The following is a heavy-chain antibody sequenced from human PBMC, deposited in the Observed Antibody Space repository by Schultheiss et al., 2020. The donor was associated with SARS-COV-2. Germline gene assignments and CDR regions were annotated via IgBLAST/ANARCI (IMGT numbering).Heavy chain of an antibody. V-gene: IGHV4-39*01. CDR3: ARRPGFRDGYNQNLFDY. J-gene: IGHJ4*02. CDR1: GGSISSSSYY. D-gene: IGHD5-24*01. CDR2: VYSSGST. Sequence: SETLSLTCTVSGGSISSSSYYWGWIRQPPGKGLEWIGYVYSSGSTYYNPSLKSRVTISVDTSKNQFSLKLSSVTAADTAVYYCARRPGFRDGYNQNLFDYWGQGTLVTVSS.